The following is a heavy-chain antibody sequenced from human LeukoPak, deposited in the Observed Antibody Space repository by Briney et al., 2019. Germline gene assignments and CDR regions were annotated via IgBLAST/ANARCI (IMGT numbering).Heavy chain of an antibody. CDR3: ARDGGSAMPFDY. J-gene: IGHJ4*02. CDR2: IRQDGSDK. V-gene: IGHV3-7*01. CDR1: GFTFSTYW. Sequence: GGSLRLSCAASGFTFSTYWMSWVRQAPGKGLEWVANIRQDGSDKYYVDSVKGRFTISRDNAKNSLYLQMNSLRAVDTAVYYCARDGGSAMPFDYWGQGTLVTVSS. D-gene: IGHD2-2*01.